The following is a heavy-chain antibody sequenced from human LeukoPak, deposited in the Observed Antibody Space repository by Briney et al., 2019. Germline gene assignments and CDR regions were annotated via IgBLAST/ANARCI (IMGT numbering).Heavy chain of an antibody. D-gene: IGHD2-15*01. J-gene: IGHJ4*02. CDR3: ARGFCSGGSCYDFDY. CDR1: GFTFSSYA. CDR2: IYAGGST. V-gene: IGHV3-53*01. Sequence: GGSLRLSCAASGFTFSSYAMSRVRQAPGKGLEWVSVIYAGGSTYYADSVKGRFTISRDNSKNTLYLQMSSLRAEDTAVYYCARGFCSGGSCYDFDYWGQGTLVTVSS.